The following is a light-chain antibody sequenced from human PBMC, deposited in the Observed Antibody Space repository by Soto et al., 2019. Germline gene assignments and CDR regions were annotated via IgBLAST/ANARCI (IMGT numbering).Light chain of an antibody. J-gene: IGLJ1*01. CDR2: EVS. CDR3: TSYTTTSARV. V-gene: IGLV2-14*01. CDR1: SIDVGGYNY. Sequence: QSVLTHPAAVSGSPGQSGTVSCTGTSIDVGGYNYVSWYQHHPGRAPKLIIYEVSNRPSGVSNRFSGSKAGNTAFLTISGLQAQAEADYYCTSYTTTSARVLGSGTTVTVL.